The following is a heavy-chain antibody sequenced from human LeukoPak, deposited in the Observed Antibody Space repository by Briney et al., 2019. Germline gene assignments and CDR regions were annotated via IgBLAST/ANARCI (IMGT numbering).Heavy chain of an antibody. Sequence: PSETLSLTCAVYGGSFSGYYWSWIRQPPGKGLEWIGEINHSGSTNYNPSLKSRVTISVDTSKNQFSLKLSSVTAADTAVYYCARQYYYDSSGYYSAFDIWGQGTMVTVSS. CDR2: INHSGST. CDR1: GGSFSGYY. D-gene: IGHD3-22*01. CDR3: ARQYYYDSSGYYSAFDI. J-gene: IGHJ3*02. V-gene: IGHV4-34*01.